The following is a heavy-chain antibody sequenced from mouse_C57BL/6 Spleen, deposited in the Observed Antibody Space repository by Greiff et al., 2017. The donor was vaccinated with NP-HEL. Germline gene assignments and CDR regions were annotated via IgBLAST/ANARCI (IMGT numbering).Heavy chain of an antibody. J-gene: IGHJ1*03. Sequence: VQLQQSGAELVKPGASVKMSCKASGYTFTSYWITWVKQRPGQGLEWIGDIYPGSGSTNYNEKFKSKATLTVDTSSSTAYMQLSSLTSEDSAVYYCARSGTVVAEDWYFDVWGTRTTVTVSS. D-gene: IGHD1-1*01. CDR3: ARSGTVVAEDWYFDV. V-gene: IGHV1-55*01. CDR2: IYPGSGST. CDR1: GYTFTSYW.